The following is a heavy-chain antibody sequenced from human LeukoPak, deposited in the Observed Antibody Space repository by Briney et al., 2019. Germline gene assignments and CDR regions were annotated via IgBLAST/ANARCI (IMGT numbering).Heavy chain of an antibody. Sequence: SQTLSLTCTVSGGSISSGDYYWSWIRQPPGKGLEWIGYIYYSGSTYYNPSLKSRVTISVDTSKNQFSLKLSSVTAADTAVYYCARAHWSFSLMLYFDYWGQGTLATVSS. CDR2: IYYSGST. V-gene: IGHV4-30-4*01. CDR1: GGSISSGDYY. CDR3: ARAHWSFSLMLYFDY. D-gene: IGHD2-8*01. J-gene: IGHJ4*02.